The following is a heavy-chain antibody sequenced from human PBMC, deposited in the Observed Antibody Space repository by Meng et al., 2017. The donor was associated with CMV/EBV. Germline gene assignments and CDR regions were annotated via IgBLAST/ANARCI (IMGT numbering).Heavy chain of an antibody. CDR1: GFTFSSYS. Sequence: GGSLRLSCAASGFTFSSYSMNWVRQAPGKGLEWVSSISSSSSYIYYADSVKGRFTISRDNSKNTLFLQMNSLRAEDTAVYYCARWDIVTTFRKDYCYYGMDVWGQGTTVTVSS. CDR3: ARWDIVTTFRKDYCYYGMDV. CDR2: ISSSSSYI. V-gene: IGHV3-21*04. J-gene: IGHJ6*02. D-gene: IGHD5-12*01.